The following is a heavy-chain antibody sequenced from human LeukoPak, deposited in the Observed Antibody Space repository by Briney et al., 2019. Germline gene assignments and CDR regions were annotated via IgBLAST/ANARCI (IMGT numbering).Heavy chain of an antibody. D-gene: IGHD2-15*01. Sequence: PSETLSLTCTGSGGSISSYYWSWIRQPPGKGLEWIGSIYYSGSTNYNPSLKSRVTISVDTSKNQFSLKLNSVTAADTAVYYCARVDGSCSGGSCPSGNWFDPWGQGTLVTVSS. CDR1: GGSISSYY. CDR2: IYYSGST. V-gene: IGHV4-59*08. CDR3: ARVDGSCSGGSCPSGNWFDP. J-gene: IGHJ5*02.